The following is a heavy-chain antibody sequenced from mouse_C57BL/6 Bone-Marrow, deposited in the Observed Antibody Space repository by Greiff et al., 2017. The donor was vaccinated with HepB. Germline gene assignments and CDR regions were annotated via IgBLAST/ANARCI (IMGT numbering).Heavy chain of an antibody. CDR2: IRSKSNNYAT. J-gene: IGHJ4*01. CDR3: VRGYGSYGYAMDY. D-gene: IGHD1-1*01. Sequence: EVNVVESGGGLVQPKGSLKLSCAASGFSFNTYAMNWVRQAPGKGLEWVARIRSKSNNYATYYADSVKDRFTISRDDSESMLYLQMNNLKTEDTAMYYCVRGYGSYGYAMDYWGQGTSVTVSS. CDR1: GFSFNTYA. V-gene: IGHV10-1*01.